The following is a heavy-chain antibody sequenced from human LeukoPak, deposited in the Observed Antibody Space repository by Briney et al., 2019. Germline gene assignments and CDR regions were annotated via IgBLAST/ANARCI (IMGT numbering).Heavy chain of an antibody. CDR2: IYSGGNI. Sequence: GGSLRLSCAASGFTVSSNYMSWVRQAPGKGREWVSVIYSGGNIYYADSVKGRFTISRDNSKNTLYLQMNSLRAEDTAVYYCAGSGDDDSSGYRDYWGQGTLVTVSS. CDR3: AGSGDDDSSGYRDY. CDR1: GFTVSSNY. D-gene: IGHD3-22*01. J-gene: IGHJ4*02. V-gene: IGHV3-53*01.